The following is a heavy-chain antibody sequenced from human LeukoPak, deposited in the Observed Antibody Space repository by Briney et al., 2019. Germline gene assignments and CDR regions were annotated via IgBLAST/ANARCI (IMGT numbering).Heavy chain of an antibody. J-gene: IGHJ4*02. V-gene: IGHV4-39*01. CDR3: ERRTSSGWSPYFDY. D-gene: IGHD6-19*01. Sequence: SETLSLTCTVSGGSISSSRYYWGWIRQPPGKGLEWIGSIYYSGSTYYNPSLKSRVTISIDTSKNQFSLKLSSVTAADTAVYYCERRTSSGWSPYFDYWGQGTLVTVSS. CDR1: GGSISSSRYY. CDR2: IYYSGST.